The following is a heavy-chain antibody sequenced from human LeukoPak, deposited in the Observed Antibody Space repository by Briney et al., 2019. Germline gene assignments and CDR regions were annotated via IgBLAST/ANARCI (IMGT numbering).Heavy chain of an antibody. D-gene: IGHD2-21*02. V-gene: IGHV3-33*01. CDR3: ARDQGWVVTATYAFDI. Sequence: GGSLRLSCAASGFTFSSYGMHWVRQAPGKGLEWVAVIWYDGSNKYYADSVKGRFTISRDNSKNTLYLQMNSLRAEDTAVYYCARDQGWVVTATYAFDIWGQGTMVTVSS. J-gene: IGHJ3*02. CDR2: IWYDGSNK. CDR1: GFTFSSYG.